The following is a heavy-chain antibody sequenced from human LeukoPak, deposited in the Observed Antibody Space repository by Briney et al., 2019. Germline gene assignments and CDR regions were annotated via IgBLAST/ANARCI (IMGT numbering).Heavy chain of an antibody. D-gene: IGHD2-21*02. V-gene: IGHV1-2*02. CDR3: ARMDLDGGDSIGFDS. Sequence: ASVKVSCKASGYTFTGFFMHWVRQAPGQGLEWVGWINPNMGDAYYAQKFQGRVTRTRDRSINTAYMELSRLTSDDTAVYYCARMDLDGGDSIGFDSWGQGTLVTVSS. CDR1: GYTFTGFF. CDR2: INPNMGDA. J-gene: IGHJ5*01.